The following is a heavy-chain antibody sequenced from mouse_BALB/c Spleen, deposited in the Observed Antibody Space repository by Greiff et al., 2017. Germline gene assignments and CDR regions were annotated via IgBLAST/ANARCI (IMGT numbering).Heavy chain of an antibody. D-gene: IGHD2-10*02. J-gene: IGHJ3*01. CDR1: GYSITSGYY. V-gene: IGHV3-6*02. CDR2: ISYDGSN. CDR3: AREGYGNYEFAY. Sequence: ESGPGLVKPSQSLSLTCSVTGYSITSGYYWNWIRQFPGNKLEWMGYISYDGSNNYNPSLKNRISITRDTSKNQFFLKLNSVTTEDTATYYCAREGYGNYEFAYWGQGTLVTVSA.